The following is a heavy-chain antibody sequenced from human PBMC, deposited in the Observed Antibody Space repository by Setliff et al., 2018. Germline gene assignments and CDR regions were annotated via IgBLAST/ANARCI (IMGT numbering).Heavy chain of an antibody. CDR1: AYTFSGYY. V-gene: IGHV1-18*04. J-gene: IGHJ5*02. D-gene: IGHD2-8*01. CDR3: ARLVRYCTRTACQKVAGDEA. CDR2: INNYSFKT. Sequence: ASVKVSCKTSAYTFSGYYIHWVRQAPGQGLEWMGWINNYSFKTNYPQKFLGRVTLTTDTSTNTAYMELRNLRPDDTAVYFCARLVRYCTRTACQKVAGDEAWGQGTLVTVSS.